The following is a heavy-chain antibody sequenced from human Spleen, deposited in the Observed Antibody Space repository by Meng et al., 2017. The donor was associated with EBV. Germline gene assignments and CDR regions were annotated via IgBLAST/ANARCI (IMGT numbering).Heavy chain of an antibody. CDR2: INYRGNT. D-gene: IGHD6-25*01. CDR3: ARGAAKWFDP. V-gene: IGHV4-30-4*01. CDR1: GRSISSGGYY. J-gene: IGHJ5*02. Sequence: QVQGRESGPGLVKPSQTLSLTCDVSGRSISSGGYYWSWLRQPPGKGLEWIGYINYRGNTYDNPSLRSRAALSVDTSKNQFSLKLSSVTAADTAVYYCARGAAKWFDPWGPGTLVTVSS.